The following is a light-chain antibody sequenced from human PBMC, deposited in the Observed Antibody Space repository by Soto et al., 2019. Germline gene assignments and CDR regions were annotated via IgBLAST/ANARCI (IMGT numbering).Light chain of an antibody. CDR2: GAS. CDR1: QSISSN. J-gene: IGKJ2*01. Sequence: EIVMTQSPATLSVFPGERATLSCSARQSISSNLAWYQQKPGQAPRLLIYGASARATGIPARFIGSGSGTEFTLTISSLQSEDFAIYYCQQYNNWPPYTFGQGTKLAIK. V-gene: IGKV3-15*01. CDR3: QQYNNWPPYT.